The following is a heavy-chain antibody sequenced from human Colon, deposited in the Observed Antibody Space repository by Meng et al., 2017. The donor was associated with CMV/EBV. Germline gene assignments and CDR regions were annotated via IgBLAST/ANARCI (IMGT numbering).Heavy chain of an antibody. CDR2: IYYSGST. CDR3: ARIYGHSAGYYYHALDV. Sequence: SETLSLTCTVSGGSISSSSYYWGWIRQPPGKGLEWIGSIYYSGSTYYNPSLKSRVTISVDTSKNQFSLKLSSVTAADTAVYYCARIYGHSAGYYYHALDVWGQGATVTVSS. J-gene: IGHJ6*02. D-gene: IGHD3-10*01. CDR1: GGSISSSSYY. V-gene: IGHV4-39*07.